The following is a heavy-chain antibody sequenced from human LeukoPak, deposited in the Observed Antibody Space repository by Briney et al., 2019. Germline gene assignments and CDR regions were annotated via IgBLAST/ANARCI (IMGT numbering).Heavy chain of an antibody. CDR2: ISSSSSYI. CDR3: AIELATVTTMPFDY. Sequence: PGGSLRLSCAASGFTFSDYSMNWVRQAPGKGLEWVSSISSSSSYIYYADSVKGRFTISRGNAKNSLYLQMNSLRAEDTAVYYCAIELATVTTMPFDYWGQGTLVTVSS. J-gene: IGHJ4*02. V-gene: IGHV3-21*01. D-gene: IGHD4-17*01. CDR1: GFTFSDYS.